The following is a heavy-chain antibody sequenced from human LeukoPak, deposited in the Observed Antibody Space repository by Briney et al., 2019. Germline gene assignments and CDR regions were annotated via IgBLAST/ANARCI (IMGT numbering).Heavy chain of an antibody. CDR2: IYYSGST. D-gene: IGHD5-18*01. CDR3: ARSPVVGYSYGPGSYNWFDP. Sequence: PSETLSLTCTVSGGSISSYYWSWIRQPLGKGLEWIGYIYYSGSTNYNPSLKSRVTISVDTSKNQFSLKLSSVTAADTAVYYCARSPVVGYSYGPGSYNWFDPWGQGTLVTVSS. J-gene: IGHJ5*02. V-gene: IGHV4-59*01. CDR1: GGSISSYY.